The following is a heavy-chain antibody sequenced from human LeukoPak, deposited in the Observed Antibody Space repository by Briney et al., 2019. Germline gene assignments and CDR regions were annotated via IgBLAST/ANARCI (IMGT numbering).Heavy chain of an antibody. D-gene: IGHD3-22*01. CDR1: GFTFSSYA. Sequence: GGSLRLSCAASGFTFSSYAMHWVRQAPGKGLEWVAVISYDGSTKYYADSVKGPFTISRDTSKSTLYLQMNSLRAEDTAVYYCARGLPYYDSSGYYPHFDYWGQGTLVTVSS. J-gene: IGHJ4*02. CDR2: ISYDGSTK. CDR3: ARGLPYYDSSGYYPHFDY. V-gene: IGHV3-30*04.